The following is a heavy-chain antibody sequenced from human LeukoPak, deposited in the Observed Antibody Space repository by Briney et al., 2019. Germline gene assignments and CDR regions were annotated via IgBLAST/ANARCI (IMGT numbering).Heavy chain of an antibody. D-gene: IGHD3-22*01. J-gene: IGHJ4*02. CDR1: GFTFSSYA. Sequence: GGSLRLSCAASGFTFSSYAMHWVRQAPGKGLEWVAVISYDGSNKYYADSVKGRFTTSRDNSKNTLYLQMNSLRAEDTAVYYCARQQVYYYDSSGSYDYWGQGTLVTVSS. CDR3: ARQQVYYYDSSGSYDY. V-gene: IGHV3-30-3*01. CDR2: ISYDGSNK.